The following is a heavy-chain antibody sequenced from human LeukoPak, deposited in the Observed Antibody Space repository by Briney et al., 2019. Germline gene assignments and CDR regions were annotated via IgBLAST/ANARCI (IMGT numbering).Heavy chain of an antibody. CDR3: ARHLRYCSSTSCYIYYYMDV. J-gene: IGHJ6*03. CDR2: ISSSSSYI. CDR1: GFTFSSYS. Sequence: GGSPRLSCAASGFTFSSYSMSWVRQAPGKGLEWVSSISSSSSYIYYADSVKGRFTISRDNAKNSLYLQMNSLRAEDTAVYYCARHLRYCSSTSCYIYYYMDVWGKGTTVTVSS. D-gene: IGHD2-2*02. V-gene: IGHV3-21*01.